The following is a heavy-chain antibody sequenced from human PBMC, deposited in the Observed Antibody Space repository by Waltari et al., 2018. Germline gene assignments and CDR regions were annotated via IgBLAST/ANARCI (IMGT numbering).Heavy chain of an antibody. J-gene: IGHJ5*02. V-gene: IGHV4-59*11. CDR3: ARASYGSGSSWFDP. Sequence: QVQLQESGPGLVKPSETLSLICSVSGGSISTHFWGWIRQPPGKTLEWIGNISSSGSTNYNHSLTSRVTISLDMSKNQFSLKLRSVSAADTAVYYCARASYGSGSSWFDPWGQGNLVTVSS. CDR1: GGSISTHF. CDR2: ISSSGST. D-gene: IGHD3-10*01.